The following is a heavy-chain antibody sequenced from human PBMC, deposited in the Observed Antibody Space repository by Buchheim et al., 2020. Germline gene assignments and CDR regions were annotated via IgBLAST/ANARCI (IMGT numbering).Heavy chain of an antibody. Sequence: QVQLVESGGGVVQPGRSLRLSCAASGFTFSSYGMHWVRQAPGKGLEWVAVIWYDGSNKYYADSVKGRFTISRDNDKNKRYLQMNSLRAEDTAVYYCARLRAGVVPDYWGQGTL. CDR2: IWYDGSNK. CDR3: ARLRAGVVPDY. D-gene: IGHD3-3*01. V-gene: IGHV3-33*01. CDR1: GFTFSSYG. J-gene: IGHJ4*02.